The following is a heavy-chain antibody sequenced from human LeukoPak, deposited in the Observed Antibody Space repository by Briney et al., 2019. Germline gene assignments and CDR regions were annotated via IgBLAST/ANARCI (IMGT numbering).Heavy chain of an antibody. J-gene: IGHJ4*02. CDR3: AGMSVNGYSPY. V-gene: IGHV3-7*03. CDR2: MRRDGNEI. CDR1: GFTFSTYW. Sequence: GGSLRLSCSASGFTFSTYWMSWVRQAPGKGLEWVANMRRDGNEIYYLDSVRGRFTISRDNSKNTLYLQMNSLRAEDTAVYYCAGMSVNGYSPYWGQGTLVTVSS. D-gene: IGHD5-18*01.